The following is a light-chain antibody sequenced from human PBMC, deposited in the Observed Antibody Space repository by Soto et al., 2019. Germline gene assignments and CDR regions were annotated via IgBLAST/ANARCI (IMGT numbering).Light chain of an antibody. CDR2: GTS. CDR1: QSVGRN. J-gene: IGKJ2*01. CDR3: QQYNKWPYT. V-gene: IGKV3-15*01. Sequence: EIVMTQSPVALSVSPGESAALSCRASQSVGRNFAWYQQRPGQAPRVLIYGTSTRATGVPARFSGSGFGTDFTLTISSLQSEDFAVYYCQQYNKWPYTFGQGTRLEIK.